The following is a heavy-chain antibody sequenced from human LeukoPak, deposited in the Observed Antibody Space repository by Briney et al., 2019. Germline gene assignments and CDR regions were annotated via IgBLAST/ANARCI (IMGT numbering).Heavy chain of an antibody. CDR1: GGSFSGYY. V-gene: IGHV4-34*01. Sequence: SETLSLTCAVYGGSFSGYYWSWIRQPPGKGLEWIGEINHSGSTNYNPSLKSRVTMSVDTSKNQFSLKLSSVTAADTAVYYCARLVTVYSSSSNFYYHYYYMDVWAKGPRSPSP. CDR2: INHSGST. CDR3: ARLVTVYSSSSNFYYHYYYMDV. D-gene: IGHD6-6*01. J-gene: IGHJ6*03.